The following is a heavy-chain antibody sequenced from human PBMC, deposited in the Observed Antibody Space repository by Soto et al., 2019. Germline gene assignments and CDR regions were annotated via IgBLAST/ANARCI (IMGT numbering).Heavy chain of an antibody. J-gene: IGHJ4*02. CDR1: GGSISSYY. Sequence: SETLSLTCTVSGGSISSYYWSWIRQPPGKGLEWIWYFFFSGSTNYNPSLKSRVIISVDTSKNQFSLKLSSVTAADTAVYYCARRYGSCFDYWGQGTPVTVSS. CDR2: FFFSGST. V-gene: IGHV4-59*08. D-gene: IGHD5-18*01. CDR3: ARRYGSCFDY.